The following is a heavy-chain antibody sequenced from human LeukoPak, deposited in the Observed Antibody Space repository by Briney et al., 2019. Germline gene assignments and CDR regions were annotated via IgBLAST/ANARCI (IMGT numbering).Heavy chain of an antibody. J-gene: IGHJ4*02. V-gene: IGHV1-69*02. CDR2: IIPILGIA. CDR1: GATFSSYT. CDR3: ASPSYCSSTSCYTSFDY. Sequence: SVKVSCKASGATFSSYTISWVRQAPGQGLEWMGRIIPILGIANYAQKFQGRVTITADKSTSTAYMELSSLRSEDTAVYYCASPSYCSSTSCYTSFDYWGQGTLVTVSS. D-gene: IGHD2-2*02.